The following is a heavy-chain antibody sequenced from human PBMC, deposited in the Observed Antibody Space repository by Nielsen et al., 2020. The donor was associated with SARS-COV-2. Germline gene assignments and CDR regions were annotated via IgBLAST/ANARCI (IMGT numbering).Heavy chain of an antibody. CDR1: GFTFSNYA. CDR2: IGGSGGSI. Sequence: GESLKISCAASGFTFSNYAMSWVRQAPGKGLEWVSSIGGSGGSIYYADSVKGRYTISRDNAKNSLYLQMNSLRAEDTALYYCATTLDAFDIWGQGTMVTVSS. V-gene: IGHV3-23*01. J-gene: IGHJ3*02. CDR3: ATTLDAFDI. D-gene: IGHD1-14*01.